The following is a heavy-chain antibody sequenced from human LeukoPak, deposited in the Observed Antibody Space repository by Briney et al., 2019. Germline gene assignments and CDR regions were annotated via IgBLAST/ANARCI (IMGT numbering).Heavy chain of an antibody. Sequence: PGGSLRLSCAASGFTFSSYEMNWVRQAPGKGLEWVSYISSSGSTIYYADSVKGRFTISRDNAKNSLYLQMNSLRAEDTAVYYCARSGSSWSRYFDYWGQGTLVTVSS. CDR1: GFTFSSYE. CDR3: ARSGSSWSRYFDY. CDR2: ISSSGSTI. J-gene: IGHJ4*02. V-gene: IGHV3-48*03. D-gene: IGHD6-13*01.